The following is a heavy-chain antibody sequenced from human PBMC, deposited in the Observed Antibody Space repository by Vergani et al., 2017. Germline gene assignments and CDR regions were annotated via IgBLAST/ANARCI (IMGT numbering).Heavy chain of an antibody. J-gene: IGHJ4*02. V-gene: IGHV4-34*01. D-gene: IGHD5-18*01. CDR1: GGSFSGYY. Sequence: QVQLQQWGAGLLKPSETLSLTCAVYGGSFSGYYWSWIRQPPGKGLEWIGEINHSGSTNYNPSLKSRVTISVDTSKNQLSLKLSSVTAADTAVYYCARGGAPDPDTAMAQYFDYWGQGTLVTVSS. CDR2: INHSGST. CDR3: ARGGAPDPDTAMAQYFDY.